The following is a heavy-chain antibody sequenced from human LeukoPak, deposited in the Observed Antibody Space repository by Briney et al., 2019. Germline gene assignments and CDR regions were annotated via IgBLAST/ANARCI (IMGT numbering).Heavy chain of an antibody. J-gene: IGHJ6*02. CDR2: INHSGST. CDR3: ARLRTTVTYYYYYYGMDV. V-gene: IGHV4-34*01. CDR1: GFTFSSYG. D-gene: IGHD4-17*01. Sequence: GSLRLSCAASGFTFSSYGMHWVRQPPGKGLEWIGEINHSGSTNYNPSLKSRVTISVDTSKNQFSLKLSSVTAADTAVYYCARLRTTVTYYYYYYGMDVWGQGTTVTVSS.